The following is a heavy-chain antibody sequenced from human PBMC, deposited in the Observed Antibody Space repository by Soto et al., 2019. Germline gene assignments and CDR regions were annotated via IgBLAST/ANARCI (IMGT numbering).Heavy chain of an antibody. Sequence: ASVKVSCKASGYTITNYYMQWVRQAPGQGLEWMGMINPSGGSTRYAQKFQGRVTMTRDTSTNTVYMELSSLRSEDTAVYYCARDSSGYYYASRNGWFDPWGQGTLVTVSS. V-gene: IGHV1-46*01. D-gene: IGHD3-22*01. CDR2: INPSGGST. CDR1: GYTITNYY. CDR3: ARDSSGYYYASRNGWFDP. J-gene: IGHJ5*02.